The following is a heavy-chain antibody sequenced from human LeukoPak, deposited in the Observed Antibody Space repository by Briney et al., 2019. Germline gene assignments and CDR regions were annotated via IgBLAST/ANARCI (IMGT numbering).Heavy chain of an antibody. CDR1: GFTFDDYA. CDR3: AKETTDTAKGGFDY. Sequence: QSGRSLRLSCAASGFTFDDYAMHWVRQAPGKGLEWVSGISWNSGSIGYADSVKGRFTISRDNAKNSLYLQMNSLRAEDTALYYCAKETTDTAKGGFDYWGQGTLVTVSS. CDR2: ISWNSGSI. J-gene: IGHJ4*02. V-gene: IGHV3-9*01. D-gene: IGHD5-18*01.